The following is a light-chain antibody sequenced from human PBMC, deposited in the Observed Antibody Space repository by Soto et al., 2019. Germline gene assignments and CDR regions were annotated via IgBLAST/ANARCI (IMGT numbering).Light chain of an antibody. Sequence: EIVMTQSPATLSVSPGERATLSCRASQSVSSNLAWYQQKPGQAPRLLIYGASTRATGIPASFSGSGSGTEFPLTISSLQSEDFAVYYCQKYNNWPPITFGQGTRLEIK. V-gene: IGKV3-15*01. J-gene: IGKJ5*01. CDR1: QSVSSN. CDR2: GAS. CDR3: QKYNNWPPIT.